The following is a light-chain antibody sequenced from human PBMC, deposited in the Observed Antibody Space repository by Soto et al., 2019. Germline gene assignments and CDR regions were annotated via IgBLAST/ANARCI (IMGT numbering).Light chain of an antibody. CDR2: GAS. CDR1: QSVSSN. CDR3: QQYNNWPRWT. Sequence: EIVMTQSPATLSVSPGERATLSCRASQSVSSNLAWYQQKPGQAPRLLIYGASTRATGIPARFSGSGSGTEFTLTISSLQSEDFAVYYCQQYNNWPRWTFCHGTKVDIK. V-gene: IGKV3-15*01. J-gene: IGKJ1*01.